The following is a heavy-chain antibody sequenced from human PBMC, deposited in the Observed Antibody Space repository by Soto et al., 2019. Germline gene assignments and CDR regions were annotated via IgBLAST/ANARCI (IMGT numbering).Heavy chain of an antibody. J-gene: IGHJ5*02. Sequence: PGGSLRLSCAASGFTFSSYGMHWVRQAPGKGLEWVAVISYDGSNKYYADSVKGRFTISRDNSKNTLYLQMNSLRAEDTAVYYCAKDAGGGYYFGKNRNWSAPGAQGTLVTVSS. V-gene: IGHV3-30*18. CDR2: ISYDGSNK. CDR1: GFTFSSYG. D-gene: IGHD3-3*01. CDR3: AKDAGGGYYFGKNRNWSAP.